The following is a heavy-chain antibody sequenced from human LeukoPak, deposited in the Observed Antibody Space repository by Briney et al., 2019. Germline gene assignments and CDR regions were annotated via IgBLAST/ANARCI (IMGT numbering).Heavy chain of an antibody. CDR3: ACTHGGRKWELHRAFDI. J-gene: IGHJ3*02. V-gene: IGHV1-2*02. CDR2: MNPNSGGT. CDR1: GYTFTDYY. D-gene: IGHD1-26*01. Sequence: ASVKVSCKASGYTFTDYYIHWVRQAPGQGLEWMGWMNPNSGGTNYVQKFQGRVTMTRDTSISTAFMEVSGLRSDDTAVYYCACTHGGRKWELHRAFDIWGQGTMVTVSS.